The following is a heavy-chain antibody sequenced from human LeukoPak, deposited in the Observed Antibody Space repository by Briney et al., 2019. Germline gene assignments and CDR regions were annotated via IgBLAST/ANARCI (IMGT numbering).Heavy chain of an antibody. CDR3: ASILLWYVYDY. CDR1: GFTFSSFA. CDR2: MSYTGSST. Sequence: GGSLRLSCAASGFTFSSFAMTWVRQAPGKGLEWVSAMSYTGSSTYYADSVKGRFTISRDNSKNTLYLQMNSLRAEDTAVYYCASILLWYVYDYWGQGTLVTVSS. V-gene: IGHV3-23*01. J-gene: IGHJ4*02. D-gene: IGHD3-10*01.